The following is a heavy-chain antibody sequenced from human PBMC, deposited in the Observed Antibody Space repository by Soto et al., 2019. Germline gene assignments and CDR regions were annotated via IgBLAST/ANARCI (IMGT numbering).Heavy chain of an antibody. J-gene: IGHJ4*02. V-gene: IGHV3-23*01. D-gene: IGHD6-19*01. CDR2: SSASGRSR. CDR1: GIEFSNYA. Sequence: AGGSLRLSCVASGIEFSNYAMSWVRQAPGKGLEWVSISSASGRSRYHADSVKGRFTISRDNSKNTLYLHMTNPRAEDTAVYYCAKDGNWLDVYFDVWGQGTPATVSS. CDR3: AKDGNWLDVYFDV.